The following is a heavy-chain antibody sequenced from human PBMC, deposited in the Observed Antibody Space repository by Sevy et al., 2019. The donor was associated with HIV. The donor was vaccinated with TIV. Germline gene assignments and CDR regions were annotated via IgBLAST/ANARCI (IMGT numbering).Heavy chain of an antibody. CDR1: GISFTTSG. V-gene: IGHV3-30*18. D-gene: IGHD3-9*01. CDR3: AKDFTGSNGMDY. CDR2: ISYHGREK. Sequence: GGSLRLSCVVSGISFTTSGMHWVRQAPGKGLEWVAVISYHGREKFYVESVKGRSNVSRDNSKNMLYLQMNSLRAEDTAVYYCAKDFTGSNGMDYWGQGTMVTVSS. J-gene: IGHJ4*02.